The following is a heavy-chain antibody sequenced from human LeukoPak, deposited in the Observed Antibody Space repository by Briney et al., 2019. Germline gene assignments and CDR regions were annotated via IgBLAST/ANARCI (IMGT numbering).Heavy chain of an antibody. CDR3: ARDSGYSSSWYDSTNYYYGVDV. J-gene: IGHJ6*02. V-gene: IGHV3-7*03. CDR2: IRQDGSEK. D-gene: IGHD6-13*01. Sequence: GGSLRLSCAASGFTFNSYWMTWVRQAPGKGLEWVANIRQDGSEKYYVDSVKGRFTISRDNAKNSLYLQMNSLRAEDTAVYYCARDSGYSSSWYDSTNYYYGVDVRGQGTTVTVSS. CDR1: GFTFNSYW.